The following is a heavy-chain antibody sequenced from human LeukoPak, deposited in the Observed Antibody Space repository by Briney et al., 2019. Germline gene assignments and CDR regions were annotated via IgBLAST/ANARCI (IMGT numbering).Heavy chain of an antibody. V-gene: IGHV4-34*01. CDR2: INHSGST. CDR3: ATGPYYYDSSGYYYDASLDY. Sequence: PSETLSLTCAVYGGSFIGYFRSGIRQPPGKGVEWIGEINHSGSTNYNPSLKSRVTISVDTSKNQFSLKLSSVTAADTAVYYCATGPYYYDSSGYYYDASLDYWGQGTLVTVSS. J-gene: IGHJ4*02. D-gene: IGHD3-22*01. CDR1: GGSFIGYF.